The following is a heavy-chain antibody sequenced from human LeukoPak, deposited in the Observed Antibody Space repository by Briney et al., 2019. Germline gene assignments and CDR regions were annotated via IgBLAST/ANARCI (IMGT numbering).Heavy chain of an antibody. J-gene: IGHJ4*02. D-gene: IGHD3-22*01. CDR1: GFTLSDHY. CDR2: TRNKANSYTT. V-gene: IGHV3-72*01. Sequence: GGSLRLSCAASGFTLSDHYMDWVRQAPGKGLEWVGRTRNKANSYTTEYAASVKGRFTISRDDSKNSLYLQMNSLRSDDTAVYYCAREVLDYYDSGGYPDYWGQGTLVTVSS. CDR3: AREVLDYYDSGGYPDY.